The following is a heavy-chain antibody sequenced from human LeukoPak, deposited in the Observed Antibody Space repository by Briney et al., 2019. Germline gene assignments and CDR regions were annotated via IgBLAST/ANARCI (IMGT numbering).Heavy chain of an antibody. CDR2: ISGSGGST. CDR3: AKDLRDSSGWYVY. V-gene: IGHV3-23*01. D-gene: IGHD6-19*01. Sequence: PGGSLRLSCEASGFTFSSYAMSWVRQAPGKGLERVSAISGSGGSTYYADSVKGRFTISRDNSKNTLYLQMNSLRAEDSAVYYCAKDLRDSSGWYVYWGQGTLVTVSS. CDR1: GFTFSSYA. J-gene: IGHJ4*02.